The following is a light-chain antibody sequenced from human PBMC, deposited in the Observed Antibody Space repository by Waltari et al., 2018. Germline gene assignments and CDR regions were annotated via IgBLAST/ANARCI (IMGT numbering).Light chain of an antibody. V-gene: IGKV3-20*01. CDR3: QKYDFLPAT. CDR1: QGVGKY. J-gene: IGKJ1*01. Sequence: EIVLTQSPGTLSLSPGERATLSFRASQGVGKYLAWYQQRPGQAPRLLLYHTSIRATGIPDRFSGSGYGTYFSLTISRLEPEDFAVYYCQKYDFLPATFGQGTTVEIK. CDR2: HTS.